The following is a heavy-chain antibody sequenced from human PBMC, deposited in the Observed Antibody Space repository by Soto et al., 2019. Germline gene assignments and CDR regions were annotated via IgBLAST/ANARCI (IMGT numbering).Heavy chain of an antibody. J-gene: IGHJ6*02. D-gene: IGHD6-19*01. V-gene: IGHV5-51*01. CDR3: ARTIAVAGSRYYYYGMDV. Sequence: GESLKISCKGSGYSFTSYWIGWVRQMPGKGLEWMGIIYPGDSDTSYSPSFQGQVTISADKSISTAYLQWSSLKASDTAMYYCARTIAVAGSRYYYYGMDVWGQGTTVTVSS. CDR1: GYSFTSYW. CDR2: IYPGDSDT.